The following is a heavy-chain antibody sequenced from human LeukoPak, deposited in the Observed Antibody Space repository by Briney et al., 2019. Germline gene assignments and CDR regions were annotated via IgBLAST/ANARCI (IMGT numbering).Heavy chain of an antibody. CDR1: GYTFSSNG. Sequence: ASVKVSCKASGYTFSSNGISWVRQAPGQGLEWMGWISVYNGHTNYAQKLQGRVTMTTDTSTRTAYMELRSLRSDDTAVYYCARGYCSGGSCYPFDYWGQGTLVTVSS. CDR2: ISVYNGHT. J-gene: IGHJ4*02. D-gene: IGHD2-15*01. CDR3: ARGYCSGGSCYPFDY. V-gene: IGHV1-18*01.